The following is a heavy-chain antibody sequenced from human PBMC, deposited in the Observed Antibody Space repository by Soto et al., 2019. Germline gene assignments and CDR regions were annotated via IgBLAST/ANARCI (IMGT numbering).Heavy chain of an antibody. CDR2: IIPILGIA. D-gene: IGHD3-10*01. Sequence: QVQLVQSGAEVKKPGSSVKVSCKASGGTFSSYTISWVRQAPGQGLEWMGRIIPILGIANYAQKFQGRVTIHADKSTSKAYMELSSLRSEDTAVYYCERDRYGSGSDDAFDIWGQGTMVTVSS. J-gene: IGHJ3*02. CDR1: GGTFSSYT. CDR3: ERDRYGSGSDDAFDI. V-gene: IGHV1-69*08.